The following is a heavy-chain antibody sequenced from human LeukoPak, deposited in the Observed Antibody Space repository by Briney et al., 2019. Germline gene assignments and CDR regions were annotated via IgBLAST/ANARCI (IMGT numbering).Heavy chain of an antibody. J-gene: IGHJ3*02. D-gene: IGHD3-22*01. CDR1: GGSISSYY. V-gene: IGHV4-59*01. CDR3: AREAEYYYDSKGAFDI. CDR2: IYYSGST. Sequence: PSETLSLTCTVSGGSISSYYWSLIRQPPGKGLEWIGYIYYSGSTNYNPSLKSRVTISVDTSKNQFSLKLSSVTAADTAVYYCAREAEYYYDSKGAFDIWGQGTMVTVSS.